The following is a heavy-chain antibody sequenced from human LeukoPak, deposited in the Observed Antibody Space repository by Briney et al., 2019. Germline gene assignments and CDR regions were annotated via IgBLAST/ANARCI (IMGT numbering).Heavy chain of an antibody. CDR2: IYYSGTT. V-gene: IGHV4-39*07. CDR3: ARSPFNLYFDF. Sequence: PSETLTLTCTVSGDSLSDTNNYWGWVPQPPGKGLEWIGSIYYSGTTIYNPSLKSRVTVSEDTSKNQYCLRLTSVTAADRGVYFCARSPFNLYFDFWGQGTLVTVSS. J-gene: IGHJ4*02. CDR1: GDSLSDTNNY. D-gene: IGHD2-15*01.